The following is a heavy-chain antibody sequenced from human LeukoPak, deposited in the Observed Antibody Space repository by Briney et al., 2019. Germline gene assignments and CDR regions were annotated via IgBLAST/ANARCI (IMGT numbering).Heavy chain of an antibody. CDR2: IIPIFGTA. CDR1: GGTFSRYA. D-gene: IGHD5-12*01. J-gene: IGHJ4*02. V-gene: IGHV1-69*13. CDR3: ARAYSGYDFFDY. Sequence: GASVKVSCKASGGTFSRYAISWVRQAPGQGLEWMGGIIPIFGTANYAQKFQGRVTITADESTSTAYMEVSSLRSEDTAMYYCARAYSGYDFFDYWGQGILVTVSS.